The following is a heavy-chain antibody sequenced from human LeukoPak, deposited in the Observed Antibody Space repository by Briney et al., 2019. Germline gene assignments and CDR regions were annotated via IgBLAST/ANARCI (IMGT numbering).Heavy chain of an antibody. CDR1: GYSFTTYW. CDR2: IYPGDSDT. V-gene: IGHV5-51*01. J-gene: IGHJ6*02. Sequence: GESLKISCKGSGYSFTTYWIGWGRQMPGKGLEWMGIIYPGDSDTRYSPSFQGQVTISADKATSTAYLQWSSLKASDTAMYYCARGVDSGSSVYGMDVWGQGTTGTVSS. CDR3: ARGVDSGSSVYGMDV. D-gene: IGHD3-10*01.